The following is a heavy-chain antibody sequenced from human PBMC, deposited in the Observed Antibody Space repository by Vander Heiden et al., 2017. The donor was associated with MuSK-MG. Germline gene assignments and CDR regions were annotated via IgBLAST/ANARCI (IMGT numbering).Heavy chain of an antibody. J-gene: IGHJ2*01. V-gene: IGHV3-7*01. Sequence: EVQLVESGGGLVQPGGSVRLSCAACGFTFSSHWMSWVRQAPGKGLEWVANIKQDGREQYYVDSVKGRFTVSRDNAKKSVYLQMNSLRVEDTAVYYCARINGIWYFDLWGRGTLLTVSS. CDR1: GFTFSSHW. D-gene: IGHD1-26*01. CDR3: ARINGIWYFDL. CDR2: IKQDGREQ.